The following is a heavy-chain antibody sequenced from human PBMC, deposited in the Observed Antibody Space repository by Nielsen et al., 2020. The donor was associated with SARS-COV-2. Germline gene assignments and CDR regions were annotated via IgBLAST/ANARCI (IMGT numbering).Heavy chain of an antibody. CDR2: LYQRGST. CDR1: GASITTGDYS. D-gene: IGHD3-22*01. Sequence: SQTLSLTCAVSGASITTGDYSCSWIRQPPGKGLEWTAQLYQRGSTFHNPSLKSRVTMSVDTSRTHFYLKLTSVTAADTAVYFCVRGKPNYSDSSGFYYYFANWGQGTLVTVSS. CDR3: VRGKPNYSDSSGFYYYFAN. V-gene: IGHV4-30-2*01. J-gene: IGHJ4*02.